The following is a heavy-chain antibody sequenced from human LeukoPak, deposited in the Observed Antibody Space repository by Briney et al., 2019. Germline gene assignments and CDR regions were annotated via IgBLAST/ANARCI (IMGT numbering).Heavy chain of an antibody. J-gene: IGHJ5*02. CDR3: AGDLIVVNWFGP. D-gene: IGHD2-15*01. CDR1: GYTFTGYY. CDR2: INPNSGGT. Sequence: ASVKVSCKASGYTFTGYYMHWVRQAPGQGLEWMGRINPNSGGTNYAQKFQGRVTMTRDTSISTAYMELSRLRSDDTAVYYCAGDLIVVNWFGPWGQGTLVTVSS. V-gene: IGHV1-2*06.